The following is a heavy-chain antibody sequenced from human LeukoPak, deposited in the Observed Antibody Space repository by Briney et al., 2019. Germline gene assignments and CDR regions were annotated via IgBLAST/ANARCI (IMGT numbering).Heavy chain of an antibody. CDR1: GFTFSSHS. Sequence: PGGTLRLSCAASGFTFSSHSMNWVRQAPGKGLEGVSYISSSSSTIYYADSVKGRFTISRDNAKNSLYLQMNSLRAEDTAVYYCARDGVPAAIPEFDYWGQGTLVTVSS. D-gene: IGHD2-2*01. V-gene: IGHV3-48*01. CDR3: ARDGVPAAIPEFDY. CDR2: ISSSSSTI. J-gene: IGHJ4*02.